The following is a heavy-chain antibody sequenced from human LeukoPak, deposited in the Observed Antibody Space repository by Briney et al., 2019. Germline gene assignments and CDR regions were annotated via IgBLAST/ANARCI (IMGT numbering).Heavy chain of an antibody. CDR3: ARDRGHWNYGQFDY. J-gene: IGHJ4*02. D-gene: IGHD1-7*01. V-gene: IGHV4-39*07. Sequence: SETLSLTCTVSGGSISSSIYYWGWIRQPPGTGLEWIGSIYYSGSTYHNPSLKSRVTISVDTSKNQFSLKLSSVTAANTAVYYCARDRGHWNYGQFDYWGQGTLVTVSS. CDR2: IYYSGST. CDR1: GGSISSSIYY.